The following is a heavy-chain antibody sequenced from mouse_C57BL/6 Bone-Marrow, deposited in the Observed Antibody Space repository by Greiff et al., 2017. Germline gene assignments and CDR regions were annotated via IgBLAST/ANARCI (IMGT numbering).Heavy chain of an antibody. CDR3: PIYYYGSSYEKSDY. CDR2: IRLKSDNYAT. D-gene: IGHD1-1*01. CDR1: GFTFSNYW. J-gene: IGHJ2*01. V-gene: IGHV6-3*01. Sequence: EVKLLESGGGLVQPGGSMKLSCVASGFTFSNYWMNWVRQSPEKGLEWVAQIRLKSDNYATHYAESVKGRFTISRDDSKSSVYLQMNNLRAEDTGIYYCPIYYYGSSYEKSDYWGQGTTLTVSS.